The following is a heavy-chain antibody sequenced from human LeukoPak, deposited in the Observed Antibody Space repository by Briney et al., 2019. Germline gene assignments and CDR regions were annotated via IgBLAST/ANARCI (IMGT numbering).Heavy chain of an antibody. D-gene: IGHD2-8*01. CDR2: ISALNANT. CDR1: GYTFTSYG. J-gene: IGHJ4*02. Sequence: GASVKVSCKASGYTFTSYGISWVRQAAGRGLEWMGWISALNANTNYAQNLQGRGTMTTDTSESTAYMALRSLSSDGTDVSYCASGAPIVLMVYAMGGEFDYWDQGTLVTVSS. CDR3: ASGAPIVLMVYAMGGEFDY. V-gene: IGHV1-18*01.